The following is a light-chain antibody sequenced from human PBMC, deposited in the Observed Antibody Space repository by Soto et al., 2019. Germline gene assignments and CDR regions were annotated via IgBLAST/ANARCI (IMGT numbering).Light chain of an antibody. Sequence: DIQMTQSPSTLSASVGDRVTITCRASQSINKWLAWFQQRPGEAPKVLIYEASNLERGVPSRFSGSGSGTEFTLTISSLQPDDFATYYCQQYSTFPVIFGQGTRLEIK. CDR2: EAS. CDR1: QSINKW. V-gene: IGKV1-5*03. J-gene: IGKJ5*01. CDR3: QQYSTFPVI.